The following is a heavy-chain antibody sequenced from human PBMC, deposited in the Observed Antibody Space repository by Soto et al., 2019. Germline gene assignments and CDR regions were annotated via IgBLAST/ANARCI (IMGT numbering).Heavy chain of an antibody. CDR3: AKMSLSVFDY. V-gene: IGHV3-30*18. CDR1: GFTFSSYG. CDR2: ISYDGSNK. Sequence: SLRLSCAASGFTFSSYGMHWVRQAPGKGLEWVAVISYDGSNKYYADSVKGRFTISRDNSKNTLYLQMNSLRAEDTAVYYYAKMSLSVFDYWGQGTLVTVSS. J-gene: IGHJ4*02.